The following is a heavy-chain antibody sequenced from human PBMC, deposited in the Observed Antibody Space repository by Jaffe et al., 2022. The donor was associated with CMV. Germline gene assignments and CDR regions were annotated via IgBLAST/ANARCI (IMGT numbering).Heavy chain of an antibody. CDR3: ARHRGGQLPLLFRGENWFDP. J-gene: IGHJ5*02. D-gene: IGHD2-2*01. CDR1: GVSISTEYAY. CDR2: LYYGGNT. V-gene: IGHV4-39*01. Sequence: QLQLQESGPGLVKPSETLSLTCSVSGVSISTEYAYWGWIRQTPGKGLEWIGSLYYGGNTAYNPSLKSRVTISLDTSKNQFSLRLTSVTAADTSVYYCARHRGGQLPLLFRGENWFDPWGQGILVTVSS.